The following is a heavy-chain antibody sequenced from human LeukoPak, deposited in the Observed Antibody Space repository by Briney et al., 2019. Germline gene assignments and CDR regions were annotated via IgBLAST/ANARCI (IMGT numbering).Heavy chain of an antibody. CDR3: ARDTKYALDN. CDR1: GFTFSDYS. V-gene: IGHV3-48*01. CDR2: VGISSGNT. Sequence: GGSLRLSCAASGFTFSDYSMNWVRQAPGKGLEWISYVGISSGNTKYADSVKGRFTISGDKAKNSLYLQMNSLRVEDTAVYYCARDTKYALDNWGQGTPVTVSS. D-gene: IGHD2-2*01. J-gene: IGHJ4*02.